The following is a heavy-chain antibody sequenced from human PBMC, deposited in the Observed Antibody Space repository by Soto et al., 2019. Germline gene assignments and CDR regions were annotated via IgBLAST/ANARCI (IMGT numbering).Heavy chain of an antibody. J-gene: IGHJ4*02. V-gene: IGHV4-31*03. CDR1: GGSISSGGYY. Sequence: SETLSLTCTVSGGSISSGGYYWSWIRQHPGKGLEWIGYIYYSGSTYYNPSLKSRVTISVDTSKNQFSLKLSSVTAADTAVYYCASGLQLWESFDYWGQGTLVTVSS. CDR2: IYYSGST. CDR3: ASGLQLWESFDY. D-gene: IGHD5-18*01.